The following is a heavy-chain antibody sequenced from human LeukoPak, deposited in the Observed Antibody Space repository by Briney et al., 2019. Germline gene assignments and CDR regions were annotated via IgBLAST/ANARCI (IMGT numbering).Heavy chain of an antibody. Sequence: WGSLRLSCAASGFTFSNYAMTWVRQAPGKGLEWVSTISAGGDSTYYADSVRGRFTIPRDDSKSTLYLQMNSLRAEDTAVYYCAKTPDYCTNGVCYTLHYFDYWGQGTLVTVSS. CDR2: ISAGGDST. D-gene: IGHD2-8*01. V-gene: IGHV3-23*01. CDR3: AKTPDYCTNGVCYTLHYFDY. CDR1: GFTFSNYA. J-gene: IGHJ4*02.